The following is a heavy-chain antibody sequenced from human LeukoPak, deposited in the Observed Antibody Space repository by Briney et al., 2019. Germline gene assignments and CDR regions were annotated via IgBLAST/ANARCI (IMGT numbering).Heavy chain of an antibody. D-gene: IGHD5-24*01. CDR1: GFTFSSYS. V-gene: IGHV3-21*01. CDR3: ARDMMATIIGFDY. J-gene: IGHJ4*02. Sequence: PGGSLRLSCAASGFTFSSYSMNWVRQAPGKGLEWVSSISSSSSYIYYADSVKGRFTISRDNAKNSLYLQMNSLRAEDTAAYYCARDMMATIIGFDYWGQGTLVTVSS. CDR2: ISSSSSYI.